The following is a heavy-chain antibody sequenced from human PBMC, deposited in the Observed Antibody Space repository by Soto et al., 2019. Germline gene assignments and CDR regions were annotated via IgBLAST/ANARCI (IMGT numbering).Heavy chain of an antibody. V-gene: IGHV3-64D*06. D-gene: IGHD5-12*01. J-gene: IGHJ4*02. CDR1: GFTFSSYA. CDR3: VKSRGGNNFDFFD. CDR2: VRGNGDPP. Sequence: RSCSASGFTFSSYAMHWVRQAPGKGLEYVSGVRGNGDPPFYADSVKGRFTISRDNSKNTLYLQMSSLSADDTAVYYCVKSRGGNNFDFFDWGQGALVTVSS.